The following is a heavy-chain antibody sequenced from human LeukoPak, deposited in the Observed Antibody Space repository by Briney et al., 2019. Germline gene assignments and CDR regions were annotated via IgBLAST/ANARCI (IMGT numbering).Heavy chain of an antibody. Sequence: GGSLRLSCAASGFTFSSYAMSWVRQAPGKGLEWVSAISGSGGSTYYADSVKGRFTISRDNSKNTLYLQMNSLRAEDTAVYYCAKDGLPYDFWSGYYSYYFDYWGQGTLVTVSP. D-gene: IGHD3-3*01. CDR1: GFTFSSYA. J-gene: IGHJ4*02. CDR3: AKDGLPYDFWSGYYSYYFDY. CDR2: ISGSGGST. V-gene: IGHV3-23*01.